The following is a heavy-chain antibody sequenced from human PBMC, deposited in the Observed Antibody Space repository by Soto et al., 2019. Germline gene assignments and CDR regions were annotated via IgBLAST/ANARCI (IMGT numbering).Heavy chain of an antibody. D-gene: IGHD3-3*01. V-gene: IGHV4-39*07. J-gene: IGHJ4*02. Sequence: SETLSLTSTVSGGSISSSSYYWGWLRRPPGKGLEWIGNIYYSGSTIYNPSLKSRVTISVDTFKYQFSLKLSSVTAADTAVYYCAREYDYYFDYWGQGTLVTVSS. CDR2: IYYSGST. CDR1: GGSISSSSYY. CDR3: AREYDYYFDY.